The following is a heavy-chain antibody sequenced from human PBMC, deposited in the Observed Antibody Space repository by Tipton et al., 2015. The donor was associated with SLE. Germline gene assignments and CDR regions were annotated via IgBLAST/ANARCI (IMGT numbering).Heavy chain of an antibody. CDR2: IHTSGST. V-gene: IGHV4-4*07. CDR1: GHSIPNYY. CDR3: AREWGWQLYNTFDM. J-gene: IGHJ3*02. Sequence: TLSLTCTVSGHSIPNYYWSWIRHSAGKGLECIGRIHTSGSTNYNPPLKSRVTMSVDTSKNQVSLKLSSVTAADTALYYCAREWGWQLYNTFDMWGQGTMVTVSS. D-gene: IGHD6-13*01.